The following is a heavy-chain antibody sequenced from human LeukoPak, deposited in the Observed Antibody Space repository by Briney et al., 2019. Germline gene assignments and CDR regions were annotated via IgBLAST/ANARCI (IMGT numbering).Heavy chain of an antibody. D-gene: IGHD5-24*01. Sequence: SVKVSCKASGGTFSSYAISWVRQAPGQGLEWMGGIIPILGTPNYAPKFQGRVSITADRSTNTAYMELTRLTSEDTAVYFCARDRDGYRDNYFDYWGQGTLVTVSS. J-gene: IGHJ4*02. V-gene: IGHV1-69*06. CDR1: GGTFSSYA. CDR2: IIPILGTP. CDR3: ARDRDGYRDNYFDY.